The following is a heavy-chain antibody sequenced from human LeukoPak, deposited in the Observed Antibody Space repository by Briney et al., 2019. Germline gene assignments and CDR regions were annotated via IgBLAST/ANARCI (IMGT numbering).Heavy chain of an antibody. CDR1: GVSFSGYY. D-gene: IGHD4-17*01. CDR3: ARSYGDTGYFNWFDP. J-gene: IGHJ5*02. V-gene: IGHV4-34*01. Sequence: SETLSLTCAVYGVSFSGYYWSWIRQPPGKGLEWIGEINHSGSTNYNPSLKSRVTISVDTSKNQFSLKLSSVTAADTAVYYCARSYGDTGYFNWFDPWGQGTLVTVSS. CDR2: INHSGST.